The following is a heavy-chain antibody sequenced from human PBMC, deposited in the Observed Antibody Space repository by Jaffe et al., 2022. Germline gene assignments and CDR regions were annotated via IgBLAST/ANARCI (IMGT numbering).Heavy chain of an antibody. CDR3: ARSPPRDYDDYGRGWFDP. CDR1: GYSISSGYY. V-gene: IGHV4-38-2*01. CDR2: VYHGGST. D-gene: IGHD4-17*01. Sequence: QVQLQESGPGLVKPSETLSLTCALSGYSISSGYYWGWIRQPPGKGLEWIGAVYHGGSTYYNPSLRSRVTISVDTSKNQFSLKLSSLTAADTAVYYCARSPPRDYDDYGRGWFDPWGQGTLVTVSS. J-gene: IGHJ5*02.